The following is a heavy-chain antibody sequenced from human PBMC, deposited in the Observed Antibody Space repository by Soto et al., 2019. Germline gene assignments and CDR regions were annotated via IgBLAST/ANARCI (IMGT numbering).Heavy chain of an antibody. CDR3: ARTTAVPNTLRSRYFFDY. CDR2: VYYSGTT. V-gene: IGHV4-61*01. J-gene: IGHJ4*02. Sequence: SETLSLTFSVSGGSVSYKTYYWSWIRQPAGKRLEWIGYVYYSGTTNYNPSLKSRVTISVDLSKNRFSLRLSSVTTADTALYYCARTTAVPNTLRSRYFFDYWGQGTLVTVSS. CDR1: GGSVSYKTYY. D-gene: IGHD4-17*01.